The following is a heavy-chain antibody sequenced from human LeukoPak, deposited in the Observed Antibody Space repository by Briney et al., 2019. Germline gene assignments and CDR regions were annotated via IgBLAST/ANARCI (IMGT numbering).Heavy chain of an antibody. V-gene: IGHV4-59*01. CDR1: GGSISSYY. J-gene: IGHJ4*02. CDR2: IYYSGST. CDR3: ARRRTAVPGTFDY. Sequence: PSETLSLTCTISGGSISSYYWSWIRQPPGKGLEWIGYIYYSGSTNYNPSLKSRVTISVDTSKNQFSLKLSSVTGGDTAVYYCARRRTAVPGTFDYWGQGTLVTVSS. D-gene: IGHD6-19*01.